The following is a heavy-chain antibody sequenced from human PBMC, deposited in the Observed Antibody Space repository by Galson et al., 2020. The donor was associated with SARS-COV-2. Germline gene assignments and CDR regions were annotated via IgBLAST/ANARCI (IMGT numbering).Heavy chain of an antibody. CDR3: TTDRSHDYVWGSYRFPDY. Sequence: TGGSLRLSCAASGFTFSNAWMSWVRQAPGKGLEWVGRIKSKTDGGTTDYAAPVKGRFTISRDDSKNTLYLQMNSLKTEDTAVYYCTTDRSHDYVWGSYRFPDYWGQGTLVPVSS. V-gene: IGHV3-15*01. CDR2: IKSKTDGGTT. CDR1: GFTFSNAW. D-gene: IGHD3-16*02. J-gene: IGHJ4*02.